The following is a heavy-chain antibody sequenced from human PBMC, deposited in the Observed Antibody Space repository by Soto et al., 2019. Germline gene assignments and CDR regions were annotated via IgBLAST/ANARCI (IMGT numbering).Heavy chain of an antibody. V-gene: IGHV3-30-3*01. CDR2: ISYDGSNK. CDR3: ARVRENYGSSGYQALYYYYYGMDV. D-gene: IGHD3-22*01. J-gene: IGHJ6*02. Sequence: GGSLRLSCAASGFTFSSYAMHWVRQAPGKGLEWVAVISYDGSNKYYADSVKGRFTISRDNSKNTLYLQMNSLRAEDTAVYYCARVRENYGSSGYQALYYYYYGMDVWGQGTTVTVSS. CDR1: GFTFSSYA.